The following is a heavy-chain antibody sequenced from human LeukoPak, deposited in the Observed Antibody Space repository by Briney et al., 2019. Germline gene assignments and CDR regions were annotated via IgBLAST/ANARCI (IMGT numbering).Heavy chain of an antibody. CDR1: GGSISSSN. J-gene: IGHJ6*03. CDR2: MSGSGHRT. Sequence: ETLSLTCAVSGGSISSSNWWSWVRQPPGKGLEWVSGMSGSGHRTYYADSVKGRFTISRDNSKNTLYLQMNSLRAEDTAVYYCAKCSTYYYYYYMDVWGKGTTVTVSS. CDR3: AKCSTYYYYYYMDV. V-gene: IGHV3-23*01. D-gene: IGHD4/OR15-4a*01.